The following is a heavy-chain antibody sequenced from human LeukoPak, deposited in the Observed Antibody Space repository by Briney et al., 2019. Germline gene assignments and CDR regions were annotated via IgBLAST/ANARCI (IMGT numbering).Heavy chain of an antibody. CDR2: NRSKANSYAT. Sequence: GGSLRLSCAASGFSFSGSAMHWVRQASGKGLKRVGRNRSKANSYATAYAASVKGRFTISRDDSKNTAYLQMNSLKTEDTAVYYCTRPLISDYGDYVSYWGQGTLVTVSS. CDR1: GFSFSGSA. D-gene: IGHD4-17*01. J-gene: IGHJ4*02. V-gene: IGHV3-73*01. CDR3: TRPLISDYGDYVSY.